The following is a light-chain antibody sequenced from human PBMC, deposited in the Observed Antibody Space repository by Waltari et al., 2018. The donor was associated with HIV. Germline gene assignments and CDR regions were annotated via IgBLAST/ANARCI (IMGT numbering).Light chain of an antibody. CDR2: FDD. V-gene: IGLV1-36*01. Sequence: QSVLTQPPSVSAAPRQRVTISCSGGSSSIGRNAVNWYQQVPGRPPKLRVFFDDLNPSGVSDRFSASKSGTSASLAITGVQSEDEAEYYCAAWDDRLKAMIFGGGTKLTVL. J-gene: IGLJ2*01. CDR1: SSSIGRNA. CDR3: AAWDDRLKAMI.